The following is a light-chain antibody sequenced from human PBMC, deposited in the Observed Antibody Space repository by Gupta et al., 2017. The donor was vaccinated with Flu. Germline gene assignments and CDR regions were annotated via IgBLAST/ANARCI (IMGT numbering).Light chain of an antibody. J-gene: IGLJ2*01. CDR1: SSDVGSYNS. V-gene: IGLV2-8*01. Sequence: QSALTQPPSASGSPGQSVTTSCTGTSSDVGSYNSVSWYQQHPGKVPKLMIYEVSERPSGVPDRFPGSKSGNTASLTVSGLQSEDEADYYCSSYAGSNKLVFGGGTKLTVL. CDR3: SSYAGSNKLV. CDR2: EVS.